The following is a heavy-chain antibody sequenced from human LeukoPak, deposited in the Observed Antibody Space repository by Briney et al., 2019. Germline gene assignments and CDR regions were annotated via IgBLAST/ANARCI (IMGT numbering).Heavy chain of an antibody. V-gene: IGHV4-38-2*02. Sequence: SETLSLTCTVSGYSISSGYYWGWIRQPPGKGLEWIGSIYHSGSTYYNPSPKSRVTISVDTSKNQFSLKLSSVTAADTAVYYCARTNPLIQAPIDYWGQGTLVTVSS. CDR2: IYHSGST. J-gene: IGHJ4*02. CDR3: ARTNPLIQAPIDY. CDR1: GYSISSGYY.